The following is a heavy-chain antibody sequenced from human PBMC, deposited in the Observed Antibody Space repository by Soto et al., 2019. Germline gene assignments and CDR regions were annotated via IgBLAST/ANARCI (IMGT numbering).Heavy chain of an antibody. J-gene: IGHJ6*02. D-gene: IGHD1-1*01. CDR1: GYTFTSYD. CDR3: ARERTGTTSMDV. V-gene: IGHV1-8*01. CDR2: MNPNSGNT. Sequence: QVQLVQSGAEVKKPGASVKVSCKASGYTFTSYDINWVRQATGQGLEWMGWMNPNSGNTGYAQKCRGRVTMTRNTSISTAYMALRSLRSEDTAVYFCARERTGTTSMDVWGQGTTVTASS.